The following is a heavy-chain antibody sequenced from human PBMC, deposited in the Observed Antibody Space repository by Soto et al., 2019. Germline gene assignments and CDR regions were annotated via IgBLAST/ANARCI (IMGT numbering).Heavy chain of an antibody. V-gene: IGHV3-21*01. CDR1: GFTFSSYS. Sequence: ESVGGLVKPGGSLRLSCAASGFTFSSYSMNWVRQAPGKGLEWVSSISSSSSYIYYADSVKGRFTISRDNAKNSLYLQMNSLRAEDTAVYYCARDQYDFWCGSYYYYGMDVWGQGTTVTVSS. CDR2: ISSSSSYI. D-gene: IGHD3-3*01. CDR3: ARDQYDFWCGSYYYYGMDV. J-gene: IGHJ6*02.